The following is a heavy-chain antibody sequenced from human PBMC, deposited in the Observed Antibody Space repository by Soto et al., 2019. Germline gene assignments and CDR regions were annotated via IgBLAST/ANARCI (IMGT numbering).Heavy chain of an antibody. J-gene: IGHJ4*02. Sequence: SETLSLACAFSCGSVSSYYWSWIRQPPGKGLEWIGYIYYSGSTNYNPSLKSRVTISVDTSKNQFSLKLSSVTAADTAVYYCARGYRWLDYWGQGTLVTVSS. CDR3: ARGYRWLDY. CDR1: CGSVSSYY. D-gene: IGHD5-12*01. V-gene: IGHV4-59*02. CDR2: IYYSGST.